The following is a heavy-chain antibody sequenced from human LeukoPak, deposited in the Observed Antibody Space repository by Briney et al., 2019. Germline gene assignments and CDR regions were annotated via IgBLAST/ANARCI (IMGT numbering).Heavy chain of an antibody. Sequence: ASVKVSCKAPGYTFTSYGISWVRQAPGQGLEWMGWISAYNGNTNYAQKLQGRVTMTTDTSTSTAYMELRSLRSDDTAVYYCARDPVEMATDAEVVFNIGGKGKMVTVSS. D-gene: IGHD5-24*01. J-gene: IGHJ3*02. V-gene: IGHV1-18*01. CDR1: GYTFTSYG. CDR3: ARDPVEMATDAEVVFNI. CDR2: ISAYNGNT.